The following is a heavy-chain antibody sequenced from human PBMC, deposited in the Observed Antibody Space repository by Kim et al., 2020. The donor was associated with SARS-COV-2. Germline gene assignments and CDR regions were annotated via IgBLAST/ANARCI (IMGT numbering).Heavy chain of an antibody. D-gene: IGHD6-19*01. CDR2: ISAYNGNT. CDR3: ARADIAVAGGNWFDP. CDR1: VYTFTSYG. J-gene: IGHJ5*02. Sequence: ASVKVSCKASVYTFTSYGISWVRQAPGQGLEWMGWISAYNGNTNYAQKLQGRVTMTTDTSTSTAYMELRSLRSDDTAVYYCARADIAVAGGNWFDPWGQGTLVTVSS. V-gene: IGHV1-18*01.